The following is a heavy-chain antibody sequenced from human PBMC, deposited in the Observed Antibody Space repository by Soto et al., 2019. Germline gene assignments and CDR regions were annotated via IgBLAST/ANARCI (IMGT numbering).Heavy chain of an antibody. V-gene: IGHV4-31*03. CDR1: GGSISSGGYY. CDR3: AREAAGILNWFDP. J-gene: IGHJ5*02. Sequence: PSETLSLTCTVSGGSISSGGYYWSWIRQQPGKGLEWIGYSYHSGSTYYNPSLKSRVTISVDTSKNQFSLKVSSVTAADTAVYYCAREAAGILNWFDPWGQGTLVTVSS. CDR2: SYHSGST. D-gene: IGHD6-25*01.